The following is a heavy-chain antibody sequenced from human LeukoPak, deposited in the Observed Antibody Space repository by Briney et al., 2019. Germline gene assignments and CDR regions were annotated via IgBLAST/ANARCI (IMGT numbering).Heavy chain of an antibody. CDR3: TKADSSTWPETAYFDS. Sequence: PGGSLRLSCAASGFTFDDYAMHWVRQAPGKGLEWVSGISWNSGSIGYADSVKGRFTISRDNAKNSLYLQMNSLRAEDTALYYCTKADSSTWPETAYFDSWGQGTLVTVSS. J-gene: IGHJ4*02. CDR2: ISWNSGSI. D-gene: IGHD6-13*01. CDR1: GFTFDDYA. V-gene: IGHV3-9*01.